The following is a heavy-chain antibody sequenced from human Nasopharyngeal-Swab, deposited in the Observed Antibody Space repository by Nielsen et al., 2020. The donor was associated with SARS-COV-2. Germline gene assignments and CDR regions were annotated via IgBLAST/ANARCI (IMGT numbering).Heavy chain of an antibody. CDR2: INSDGSST. Sequence: WISQRPGKGLVWVSRINSDGSSTSYADSVKGRFTISRDNAKNTLYLQMNSLRAEDTAVYYCASSRPLWAFDIWGQGTMVTVSS. J-gene: IGHJ3*02. CDR3: ASSRPLWAFDI. V-gene: IGHV3-74*01.